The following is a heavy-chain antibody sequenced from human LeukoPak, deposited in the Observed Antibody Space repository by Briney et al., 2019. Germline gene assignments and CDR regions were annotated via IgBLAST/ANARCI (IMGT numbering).Heavy chain of an antibody. Sequence: PGGSLRLSCAASGFTFSSYAMTWVRQAPGKGLGWVSVITVNGGSTYYADSVKGRSTISRDNSKNTLYLQMNSLRAEDTAVYYCAKVQPALRRRIDPWGQGTPVTVSS. D-gene: IGHD4-17*01. CDR1: GFTFSSYA. CDR2: ITVNGGST. V-gene: IGHV3-23*01. CDR3: AKVQPALRRRIDP. J-gene: IGHJ5*02.